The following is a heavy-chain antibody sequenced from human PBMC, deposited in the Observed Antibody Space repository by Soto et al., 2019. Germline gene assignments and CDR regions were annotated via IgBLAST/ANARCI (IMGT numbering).Heavy chain of an antibody. D-gene: IGHD3-22*01. CDR3: ARQTYYYDSSGYYCPLPRAFDI. Sequence: RGESLKISCKGSGYSFTSYWISWVRQMPGKGLEWMGRIDPSDSYTNYSPSFQGHVTISADKSISTAYLQWSSLKASDTAMYYCARQTYYYDSSGYYCPLPRAFDIWGQGTMVTVSS. J-gene: IGHJ3*02. V-gene: IGHV5-10-1*01. CDR1: GYSFTSYW. CDR2: IDPSDSYT.